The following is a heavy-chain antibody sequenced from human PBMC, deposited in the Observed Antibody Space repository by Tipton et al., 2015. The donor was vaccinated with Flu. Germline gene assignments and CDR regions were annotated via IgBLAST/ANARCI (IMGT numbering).Heavy chain of an antibody. CDR3: ARPMVQGRKGDAFDI. CDR1: GGSFSGYY. CDR2: INHSGST. J-gene: IGHJ3*02. V-gene: IGHV4-34*01. D-gene: IGHD3-10*01. Sequence: LRLSCAVYGGSFSGYYWSWIHQPPGKGLEWIGEINHSGSTNYNPSLKSRVTISVDTSKNQFSLKLSSVTAADTAVYYCARPMVQGRKGDAFDIWGQGTMVTVSS.